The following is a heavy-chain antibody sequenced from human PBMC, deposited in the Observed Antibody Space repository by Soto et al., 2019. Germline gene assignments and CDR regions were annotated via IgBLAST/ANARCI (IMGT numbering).Heavy chain of an antibody. CDR1: GGTFSSYA. J-gene: IGHJ3*02. D-gene: IGHD6-13*01. CDR3: ARDLKQQLVLGAFDI. V-gene: IGHV1-69*13. CDR2: IIPIFGTA. Sequence: EASVKVSCKASGGTFSSYAISWVRQAPGQGLEWMGGIIPIFGTANYAQKFQGRVTITADESTSTAYMELSSLRSEDTAVYYCARDLKQQLVLGAFDIWGQGTMVTVSS.